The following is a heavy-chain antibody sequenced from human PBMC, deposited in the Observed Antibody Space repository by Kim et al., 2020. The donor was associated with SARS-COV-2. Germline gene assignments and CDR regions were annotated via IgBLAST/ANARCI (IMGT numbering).Heavy chain of an antibody. Sequence: VKGRFTISRDKSKNTLYLQVNSLRAEDTAVYYCARKQHSGWPNYYGMDVWGQGTTVTVSS. J-gene: IGHJ6*02. CDR3: ARKQHSGWPNYYGMDV. D-gene: IGHD6-19*01. V-gene: IGHV3-30*07.